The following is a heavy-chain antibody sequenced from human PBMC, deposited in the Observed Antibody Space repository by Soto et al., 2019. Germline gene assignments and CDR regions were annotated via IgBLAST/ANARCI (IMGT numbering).Heavy chain of an antibody. CDR2: IYYSGST. J-gene: IGHJ4*02. D-gene: IGHD3-3*01. Sequence: SETLSLTCTVSGGSISSYYWSWIRQPPGKGLEWIGYIYYSGSTNYNPSLKSRVTISVDTSKNQFSLKLSSVAAADTAVYYCAREAYYDFWSGYHYFDYWGQGTLVPVSS. V-gene: IGHV4-59*01. CDR3: AREAYYDFWSGYHYFDY. CDR1: GGSISSYY.